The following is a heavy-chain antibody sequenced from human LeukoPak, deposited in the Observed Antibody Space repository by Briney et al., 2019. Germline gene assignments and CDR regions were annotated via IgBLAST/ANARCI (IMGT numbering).Heavy chain of an antibody. D-gene: IGHD4/OR15-4a*01. V-gene: IGHV3-23*01. Sequence: PGGSLRLSCAASGFTFSSSAMSWVRQAPGKGLEWVSGISGSGGNTHYSDSVKGRFTISRDNSKNTLYLQMNSLRAEDTAVYYCARRAGAYSHPYDYWGQGTLVTVSS. J-gene: IGHJ4*02. CDR1: GFTFSSSA. CDR3: ARRAGAYSHPYDY. CDR2: ISGSGGNT.